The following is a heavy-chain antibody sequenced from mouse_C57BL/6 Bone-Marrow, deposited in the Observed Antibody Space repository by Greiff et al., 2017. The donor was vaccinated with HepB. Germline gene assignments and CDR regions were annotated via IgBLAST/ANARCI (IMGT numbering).Heavy chain of an antibody. V-gene: IGHV5-15*01. CDR3: ARPSHYYGSSHWYFDV. CDR2: ISNLAYSI. CDR1: GFTFSDYG. D-gene: IGHD1-1*01. Sequence: EVQGVESGGGLVQPGGSLKLSCAASGFTFSDYGMAWVRQAPRKGPEWVAFISNLAYSIYYADTVTGRFTISRENAKNTLYLEMSSLRSEDTAMYYCARPSHYYGSSHWYFDVWGTGTTVTVSS. J-gene: IGHJ1*03.